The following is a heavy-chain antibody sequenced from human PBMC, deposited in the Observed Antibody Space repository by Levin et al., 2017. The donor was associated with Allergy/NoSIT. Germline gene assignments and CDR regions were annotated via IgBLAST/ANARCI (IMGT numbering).Heavy chain of an antibody. CDR1: GFTFNSYA. V-gene: IGHV3-23*01. D-gene: IGHD3-9*01. CDR2: ISGNSVST. CDR3: AKKTNHDITDYLDY. J-gene: IGHJ4*02. Sequence: HAGGSLRLSCEASGFTFNSYAMSWVRRAPGKGLERVCAISGNSVSTYYADSVKGRFSISRDNSKNTLYLQMNSLRAEDTAVYYCAKKTNHDITDYLDYWGQGSLVTVSS.